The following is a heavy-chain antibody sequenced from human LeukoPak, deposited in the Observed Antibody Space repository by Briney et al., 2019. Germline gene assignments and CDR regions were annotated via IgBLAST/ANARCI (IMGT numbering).Heavy chain of an antibody. CDR3: ARGHIGYCSSTSCSKGGWDY. CDR1: GSNFTSYW. V-gene: IGHV5-51*01. Sequence: GAALQISCKGSGSNFTSYWIGGGRQLPGKGLEGMGIIYPGDSDTKDSPSCQGQVTISAAKSISTAYLQWSSLKASDTAMYYCARGHIGYCSSTSCSKGGWDYWGQGTLVTVSS. J-gene: IGHJ4*02. CDR2: IYPGDSDT. D-gene: IGHD2-2*01.